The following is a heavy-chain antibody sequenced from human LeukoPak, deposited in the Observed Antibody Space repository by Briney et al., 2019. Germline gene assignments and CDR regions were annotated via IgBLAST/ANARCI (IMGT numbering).Heavy chain of an antibody. J-gene: IGHJ6*03. CDR3: AKDYYDSSGYYYYYYMDV. V-gene: IGHV3-23*01. CDR1: GITFSSSS. Sequence: GGSLRLSCLASGITFSSSSMSWVRQAPGKGLEWVSAISPGDYTAYYADSVKGRFTVSRDNSKNTLYLQMNSLRAEDTAVYYCAKDYYDSSGYYYYYYMDVWGKGTTVTISS. D-gene: IGHD3-22*01. CDR2: ISPGDYTA.